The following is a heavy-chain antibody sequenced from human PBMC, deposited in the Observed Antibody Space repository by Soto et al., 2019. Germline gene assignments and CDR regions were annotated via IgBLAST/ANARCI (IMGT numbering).Heavy chain of an antibody. Sequence: PSETLSLTCTVSGGSISIYYWSWIRQPPGKGLEWIGCIYYSGSTNYNPSLKSRVTISVDTSKNQFSLKLSSVTAADTAVYYCARDGTIFGENYMDVWGKGTTVTVSS. V-gene: IGHV4-59*01. D-gene: IGHD3-3*01. CDR1: GGSISIYY. CDR3: ARDGTIFGENYMDV. J-gene: IGHJ6*03. CDR2: IYYSGST.